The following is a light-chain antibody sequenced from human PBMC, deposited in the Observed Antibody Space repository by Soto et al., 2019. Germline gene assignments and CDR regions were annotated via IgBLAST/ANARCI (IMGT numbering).Light chain of an antibody. J-gene: IGLJ2*01. V-gene: IGLV1-44*01. CDR2: SNN. CDR1: SPNIGSNT. CDR3: AAWDDSLNGQVV. Sequence: QSVQTQPPSESRTPGQRVTISCSGSSPNIGSNTVNWYQQLPGTAPKLVMYSNNQRPSGVPDRFSGSKSGTSASLAISGLQPEDEADNYCAAWDDSLNGQVVFGGGTKLTFL.